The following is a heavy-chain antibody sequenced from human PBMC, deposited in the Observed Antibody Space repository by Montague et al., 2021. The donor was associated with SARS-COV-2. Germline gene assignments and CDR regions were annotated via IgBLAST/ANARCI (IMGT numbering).Heavy chain of an antibody. D-gene: IGHD5-24*01. V-gene: IGHV4-34*01. Sequence: SETLSLTCAVYGESFNSYYWSWIRQPPGKGLEWIGYIYHRGSTNYNPSLKTRVTISVDPSKNQFSLKLSSVTAADTAVYYCAREDRWYWFDSWGQGTLVIVSS. CDR2: IYHRGST. CDR1: GESFNSYY. CDR3: AREDRWYWFDS. J-gene: IGHJ5*01.